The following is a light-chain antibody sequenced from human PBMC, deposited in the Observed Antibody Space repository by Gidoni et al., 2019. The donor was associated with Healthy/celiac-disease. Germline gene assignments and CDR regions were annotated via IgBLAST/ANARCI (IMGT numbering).Light chain of an antibody. V-gene: IGKV1-12*01. CDR3: QQDNSLPPVT. J-gene: IGKJ4*01. Sequence: DIQMSQSTASVSASVGDRVTITCRASQSISICLCWYQQKPGKAPKLLIYAASSLQSGVPSRFSGSGSGTDFTLTISSLQPEDFATYYCQQDNSLPPVTFGGGTKVEIK. CDR2: AAS. CDR1: QSISIC.